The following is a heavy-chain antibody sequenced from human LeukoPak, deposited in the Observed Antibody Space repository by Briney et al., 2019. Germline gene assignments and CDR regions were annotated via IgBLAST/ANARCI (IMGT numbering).Heavy chain of an antibody. J-gene: IGHJ4*02. CDR1: GFTYSNYW. CDR3: ARRLKSSIAAFYDY. Sequence: GGSLRLSCAASGFTYSNYWMSWVRQAPGKGLEWVSYISSSGSTIYYADSVKGRFTISRDNAKNSLYLQMNSLRAEDTAVYYCARRLKSSIAAFYDYWGQGTLVTVSS. V-gene: IGHV3-11*04. D-gene: IGHD6-6*01. CDR2: ISSSGSTI.